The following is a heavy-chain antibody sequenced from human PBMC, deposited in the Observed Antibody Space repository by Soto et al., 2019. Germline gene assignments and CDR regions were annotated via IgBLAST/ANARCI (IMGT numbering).Heavy chain of an antibody. Sequence: EVQLVESGGGLVQPGGSLRLSCAASGFTFSSYEMNWVRQAPGKGLEWVSYISNSGSTIYYTQSVKGRFTISRDNAENSLYLHMNSLKAEDSAVYYCARAFSGSYYRYFHDWGQGTLVTVSS. CDR2: ISNSGSTI. CDR1: GFTFSSYE. V-gene: IGHV3-48*03. D-gene: IGHD1-26*01. J-gene: IGHJ1*01. CDR3: ARAFSGSYYRYFHD.